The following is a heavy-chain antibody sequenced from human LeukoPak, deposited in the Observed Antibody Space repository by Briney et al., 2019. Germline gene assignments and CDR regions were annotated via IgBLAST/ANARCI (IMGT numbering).Heavy chain of an antibody. CDR2: INSDGSST. CDR1: GFTFSSYW. V-gene: IGHV3-74*01. J-gene: IGHJ5*02. Sequence: PGGSLRLSCAASGFTFSSYWMHWVRQAPGKGLVWVSRINSDGSSTSYADSVKGRFTISRDNAKNTLYLQMNSLRAEDTAVYYRASSLGYYDSSGYPQFDPWGQGTLVTVSS. D-gene: IGHD3-22*01. CDR3: ASSLGYYDSSGYPQFDP.